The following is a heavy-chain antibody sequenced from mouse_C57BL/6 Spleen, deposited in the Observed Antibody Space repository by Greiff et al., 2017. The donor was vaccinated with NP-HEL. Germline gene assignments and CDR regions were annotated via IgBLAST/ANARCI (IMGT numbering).Heavy chain of an antibody. CDR3: ARLYYDYDGGVYYAMDY. CDR1: GFTFSDYG. V-gene: IGHV5-17*01. J-gene: IGHJ4*01. CDR2: ISSGSSTI. Sequence: EVMLVESGGGLVKPGGSLKLSCAASGFTFSDYGMHWVRQAPEKGLEWVAYISSGSSTIYYADTVKGRFTISRDNAKNTLFLQMTSLRSEDTAMYYCARLYYDYDGGVYYAMDYWGQGTSVTVSS. D-gene: IGHD2-4*01.